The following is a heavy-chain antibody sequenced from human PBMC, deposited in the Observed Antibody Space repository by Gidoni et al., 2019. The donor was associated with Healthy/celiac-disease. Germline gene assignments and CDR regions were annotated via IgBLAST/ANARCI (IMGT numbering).Heavy chain of an antibody. D-gene: IGHD2-15*01. J-gene: IGHJ4*02. CDR3: ARDPEGYCSGGSCYSFDY. CDR1: GFTFSSYS. Sequence: EVQLVESGGGLVKPGGSLRLSCAASGFTFSSYSMNWVRQAPGKGLEWVSSISSSSSYIYYADSVKGRFTISRDNAKNSLYLQMNSLRAEDTAVYYCARDPEGYCSGGSCYSFDYWGQGTLVTVSS. V-gene: IGHV3-21*01. CDR2: ISSSSSYI.